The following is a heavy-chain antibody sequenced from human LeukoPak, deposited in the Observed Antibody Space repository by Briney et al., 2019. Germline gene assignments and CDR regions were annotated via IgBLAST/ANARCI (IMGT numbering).Heavy chain of an antibody. D-gene: IGHD3-16*01. CDR3: AKVGDNWDFDY. CDR1: GFTFNNYA. Sequence: PGGSLRLSCAASGFTFNNYAMNWVRQAPGKGLEWVSAISGSGGSTYYADSVKGRFTISRDNSKNTLYLQMNSLRAEDTAVYYCAKVGDNWDFDYWGQGTLVSVSS. V-gene: IGHV3-23*01. J-gene: IGHJ4*02. CDR2: ISGSGGST.